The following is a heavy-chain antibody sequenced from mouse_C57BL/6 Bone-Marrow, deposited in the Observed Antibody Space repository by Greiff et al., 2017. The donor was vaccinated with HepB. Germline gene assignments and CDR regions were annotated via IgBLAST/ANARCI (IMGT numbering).Heavy chain of an antibody. D-gene: IGHD1-1*01. J-gene: IGHJ2*01. CDR2: INPGSGGT. CDR1: GYAFTNYL. CDR3: ARYYGSSYYFDY. Sequence: QVQLKQSGAELVRLGTSVKVSCKASGYAFTNYLIEWVKQRPGQGLEWIGVINPGSGGTNYNEKFKGKATLTADKSSSTAYMQLSSLTSEDSAVYFCARYYGSSYYFDYWGQGTTLTVSS. V-gene: IGHV1-54*01.